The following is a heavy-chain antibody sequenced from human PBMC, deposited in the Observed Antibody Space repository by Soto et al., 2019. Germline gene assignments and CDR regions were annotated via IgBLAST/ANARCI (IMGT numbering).Heavy chain of an antibody. J-gene: IGHJ4*02. CDR3: ARDNYGALDY. CDR1: GFFFTAFD. D-gene: IGHD3-16*01. Sequence: QVQLVWTGAEMKKPGASVKVSCRPSGFFFTAFDIHWVRQAPGQGLEWMGWVDPNSGATTNAQNFQGRVTMTRDTSTSTVYMELNWLRSDATAVYSCARDNYGALDYWGQGTLVTVSS. CDR2: VDPNSGAT. V-gene: IGHV1-2*02.